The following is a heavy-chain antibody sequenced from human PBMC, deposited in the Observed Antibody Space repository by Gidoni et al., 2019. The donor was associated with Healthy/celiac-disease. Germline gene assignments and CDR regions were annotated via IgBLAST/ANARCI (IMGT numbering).Heavy chain of an antibody. CDR1: GGSISSYY. CDR2: IYYSGST. Sequence: QVQLQESGPGLVKPSETLSLTCTVSGGSISSYYWSWIRQPPGKGLEWIGYIYYSGSTNYNPSLKSRVTISVDTSKNQFSLKLSSVTAADTAVYYCARDRSSVQEAYYFDYWGQGTLVTVSS. CDR3: ARDRSSVQEAYYFDY. J-gene: IGHJ4*02. V-gene: IGHV4-59*01. D-gene: IGHD1-1*01.